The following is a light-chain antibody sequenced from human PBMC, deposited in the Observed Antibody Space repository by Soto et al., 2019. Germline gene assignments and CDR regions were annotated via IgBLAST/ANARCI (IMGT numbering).Light chain of an antibody. CDR3: QESHRDLLI. V-gene: IGKV1-39*01. CDR2: AAS. Sequence: DMQVTQSPSSLSASVGDRVTITCRASQSISTYLNWYQQKPGKAPKLLIYAASSLQSGVPSRFSGSGSGTDFTLTIHSLQPEDFGTYYCQESHRDLLIFGPGTKVDIK. J-gene: IGKJ3*01. CDR1: QSISTY.